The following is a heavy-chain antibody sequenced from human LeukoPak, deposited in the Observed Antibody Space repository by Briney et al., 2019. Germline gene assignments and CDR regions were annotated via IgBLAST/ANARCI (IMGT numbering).Heavy chain of an antibody. J-gene: IGHJ4*02. D-gene: IGHD5-12*01. CDR3: AKDRSNIVATLDY. Sequence: GGSLRLSCAASGFTFSSYGMHWVRQATGKGLEWVAVISYDGSNKYYADSVKGRFTISRDNSKNTLYLQMNSLRAEDTAVYYCAKDRSNIVATLDYWGQGTLVTVSS. V-gene: IGHV3-30*18. CDR2: ISYDGSNK. CDR1: GFTFSSYG.